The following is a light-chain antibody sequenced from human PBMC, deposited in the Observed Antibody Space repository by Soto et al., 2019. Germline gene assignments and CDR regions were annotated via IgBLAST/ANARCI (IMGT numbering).Light chain of an antibody. Sequence: EIVLTQSPATLSLSPGERATLSCRASQSVSSYLAWYQQKPGQAPRLLIYDASNRATGIPARFSGSGSGTEFTLTISSLQSEDFAVYYCQQYNNWPQWTFGQGTKVAIK. V-gene: IGKV3D-15*01. CDR3: QQYNNWPQWT. CDR1: QSVSSY. J-gene: IGKJ1*01. CDR2: DAS.